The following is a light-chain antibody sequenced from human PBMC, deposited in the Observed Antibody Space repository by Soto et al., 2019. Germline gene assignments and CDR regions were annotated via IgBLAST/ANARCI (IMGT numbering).Light chain of an antibody. CDR3: HQYGSSPYT. V-gene: IGKV3-20*01. CDR2: GAS. Sequence: EIVLTQSPGTLSLSPGERATLSCRASQSVSSSSLAWYQQKPGQAPRLLIYGASSRATGIPDRFSGSGSGTDFTLTISRLEPEDFAVYYCHQYGSSPYTFGRGTKLEIK. CDR1: QSVSSSS. J-gene: IGKJ2*01.